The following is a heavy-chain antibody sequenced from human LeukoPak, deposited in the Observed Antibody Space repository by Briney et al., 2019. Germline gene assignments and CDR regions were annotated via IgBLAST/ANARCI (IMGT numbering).Heavy chain of an antibody. CDR1: GYTFTSYY. Sequence: ASVKVSCKASGYTFTSYYMHWVRQAPGQGLEWMGIINPSGGSTSYAQKFQGRVTMTRDTSTSTVYMELSSLRSEDTAVYYCARGPEPSRGPHCSGGSCYPRLWGQGTLVTVSS. J-gene: IGHJ4*02. CDR3: ARGPEPSRGPHCSGGSCYPRL. V-gene: IGHV1-46*01. CDR2: INPSGGST. D-gene: IGHD2-15*01.